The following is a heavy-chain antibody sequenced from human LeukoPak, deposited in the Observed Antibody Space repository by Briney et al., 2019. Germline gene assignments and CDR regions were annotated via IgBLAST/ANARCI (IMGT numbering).Heavy chain of an antibody. CDR1: GFTVSSNY. CDR3: ARDLGGTGTFDI. CDR2: LYSAGST. V-gene: IGHV3-53*01. D-gene: IGHD2-15*01. J-gene: IGHJ3*02. Sequence: PGGSPRLSCAASGFTVSSNYMSWVRQAPGKGLEWVSVLYSAGSTYYADSVKGRFTISRDNSKNTLYLQTNSLRAEDTAVYYCARDLGGTGTFDIWGQGTMVTVSS.